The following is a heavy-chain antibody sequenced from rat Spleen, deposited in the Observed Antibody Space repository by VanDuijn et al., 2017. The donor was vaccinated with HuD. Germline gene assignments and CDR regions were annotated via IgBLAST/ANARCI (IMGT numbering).Heavy chain of an antibody. Sequence: EVQLVESGGDLVQPGRSLKLSCAASGFTFRNYDMAWVRQAPKKGLEWVAYISSDGGRNFYRDSVKGRFTISRDNAKSSLYLQMDSLRSEDTATYYCTTGGGYPFDYWGQGVMVTVSS. CDR1: GFTFRNYD. CDR2: ISSDGGRN. J-gene: IGHJ2*01. CDR3: TTGGGYPFDY. V-gene: IGHV5-20*01. D-gene: IGHD1-11*01.